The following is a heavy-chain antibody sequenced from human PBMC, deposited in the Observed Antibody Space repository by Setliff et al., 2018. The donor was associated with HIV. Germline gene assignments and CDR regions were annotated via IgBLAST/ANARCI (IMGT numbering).Heavy chain of an antibody. Sequence: PSETLSLTCAVSSASISNYHWSWIRQTPGKGLEWIGSIYTSGTTNYNPSLEGRITTSVDLSKNHFSLNLHSVTAADTAVHYCAIGDEYPGVFQSWGQGKVVTVS. CDR2: IYTSGTT. D-gene: IGHD2-2*01. V-gene: IGHV4-4*09. CDR1: SASISNYH. J-gene: IGHJ3*01. CDR3: AIGDEYPGVFQS.